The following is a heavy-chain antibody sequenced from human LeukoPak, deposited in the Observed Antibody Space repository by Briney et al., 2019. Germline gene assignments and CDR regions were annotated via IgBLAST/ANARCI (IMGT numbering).Heavy chain of an antibody. CDR1: GFTFSSYW. D-gene: IGHD2-15*01. CDR3: ARDRGYCSGGSCYTYYFDY. J-gene: IGHJ4*02. V-gene: IGHV3-74*01. CDR2: INSDGSST. Sequence: PGGSLRLSCAASGFTFSSYWIHWVRQAPGKGLVWVSRINSDGSSTIYAESVRGRFTISRDNAENTVYLHMNSLRDEDTAVYYCARDRGYCSGGSCYTYYFDYWGQGTLVTVSS.